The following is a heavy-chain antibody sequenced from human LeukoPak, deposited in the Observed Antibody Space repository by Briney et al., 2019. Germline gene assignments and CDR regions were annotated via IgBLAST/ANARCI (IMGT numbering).Heavy chain of an antibody. CDR3: ARGRSYYYMDV. V-gene: IGHV3-48*01. Sequence: GGSLRLSRAASGFTFSSYNMNWVRQAPGKGLEWVSYISSDTGTIYYADSVKGRFTISRDNAENSLSLQMNSLRVEDTAVYYCARGRSYYYMDVWGKGATVTVSS. CDR2: ISSDTGTI. J-gene: IGHJ6*03. CDR1: GFTFSSYN.